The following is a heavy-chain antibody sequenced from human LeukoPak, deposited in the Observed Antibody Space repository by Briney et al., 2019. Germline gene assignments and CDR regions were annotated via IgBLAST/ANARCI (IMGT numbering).Heavy chain of an antibody. CDR2: INPNSGGT. Sequence: ASVKVSCKASGYTFTGYYMHWVRQAPGQGLEWMGWINPNSGGTNYAQKFQGRVTMTRDTSISTAYMELSRLRSDDTAVYYCAREAEYSSSSASVWFDPWGQGTLVTVSS. CDR1: GYTFTGYY. V-gene: IGHV1-2*02. J-gene: IGHJ5*02. D-gene: IGHD6-6*01. CDR3: AREAEYSSSSASVWFDP.